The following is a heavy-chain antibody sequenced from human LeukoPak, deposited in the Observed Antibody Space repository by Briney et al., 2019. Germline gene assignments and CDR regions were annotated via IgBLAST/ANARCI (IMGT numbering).Heavy chain of an antibody. V-gene: IGHV3-73*01. D-gene: IGHD5-18*01. CDR1: GFTFSGSA. CDR2: IRSKANSYAT. J-gene: IGHJ4*02. Sequence: GGSLRLSCAASGFTFSGSAMHWVRQASGKGLEWVGRIRSKANSYATAYAASLKGRFTISRDDSKNTAYLQMNSPKTEDTAVYYCIRVSPYNNGFDYWGQGTLVTVSS. CDR3: IRVSPYNNGFDY.